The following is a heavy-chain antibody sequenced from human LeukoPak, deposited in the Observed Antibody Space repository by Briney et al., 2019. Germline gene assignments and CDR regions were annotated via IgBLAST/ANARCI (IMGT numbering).Heavy chain of an antibody. V-gene: IGHV3-21*01. D-gene: IGHD5-18*01. CDR2: ISSRSTYI. Sequence: GGSLRLSCAASGFTFSSYSMNWVRQTPGKGLEWVSSISSRSTYIYYADSVKGRFTISRDNAKNSLYLQMNSLRAEDTAVYYCAREPTAMILWGQGTLVTASS. J-gene: IGHJ4*02. CDR1: GFTFSSYS. CDR3: AREPTAMIL.